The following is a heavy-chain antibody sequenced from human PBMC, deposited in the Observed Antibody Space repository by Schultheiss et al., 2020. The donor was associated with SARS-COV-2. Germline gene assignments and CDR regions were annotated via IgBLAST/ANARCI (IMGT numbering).Heavy chain of an antibody. CDR1: GGSISSSSYY. V-gene: IGHV4-39*07. CDR2: INHSGST. D-gene: IGHD2-2*01. J-gene: IGHJ6*03. CDR3: ARGTQGRIVVVPALLYRGRYYMDV. Sequence: SQTLSLTCTVSGGSISSSSYYWSWIRQPPGKGLEWIGEINHSGSTNYNPSLKSRVTISVDTSKNQFSLKLSSLTAADTAVYYCARGTQGRIVVVPALLYRGRYYMDVWGKGTTVTVS.